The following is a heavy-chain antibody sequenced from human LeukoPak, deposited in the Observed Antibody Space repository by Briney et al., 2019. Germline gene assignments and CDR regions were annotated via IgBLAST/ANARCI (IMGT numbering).Heavy chain of an antibody. CDR3: ARGPRVESYSSGWYANY. V-gene: IGHV4-34*01. Sequence: PSETLSLTCAVYGGSFSGYYWSWIRQPPGKGLEWIGEINHSGSTNYNPSLKSRVTISVDTSKNQFSLKLSSVTAADTAMYYCARGPRVESYSSGWYANYWGQGTLVTVSS. J-gene: IGHJ4*02. D-gene: IGHD6-19*01. CDR2: INHSGST. CDR1: GGSFSGYY.